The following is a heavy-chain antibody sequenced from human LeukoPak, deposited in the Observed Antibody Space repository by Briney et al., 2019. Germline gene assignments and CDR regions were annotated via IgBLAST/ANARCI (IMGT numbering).Heavy chain of an antibody. V-gene: IGHV1-46*01. CDR1: GYTFTSYY. J-gene: IGHJ5*02. D-gene: IGHD4-23*01. CDR2: INPSGGST. CDR3: ARDNSVEDTAWWFDP. Sequence: GASVKVSCKASGYTFTSYYMHWVRQAPGQGLEWMGIINPSGGSTSYAQKFQGRVTMTRDMSTSTDYMELSGLRSEDTAVYYCARDNSVEDTAWWFDPWGQGTLVTVSS.